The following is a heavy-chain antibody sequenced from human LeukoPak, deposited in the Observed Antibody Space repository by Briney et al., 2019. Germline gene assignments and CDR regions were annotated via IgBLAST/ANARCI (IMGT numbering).Heavy chain of an antibody. Sequence: EASVKVSCKASGYTFTSYDINWVRQATGQGLEWMGWMNPNSGNTGYAQKFQGRVTMTRNTSISTAYMELSSLRSEDTAVYYCAREMKYYDFWSGYSSYGMDVWGQGTTVTVSS. CDR2: MNPNSGNT. CDR1: GYTFTSYD. V-gene: IGHV1-8*01. CDR3: AREMKYYDFWSGYSSYGMDV. D-gene: IGHD3-3*01. J-gene: IGHJ6*02.